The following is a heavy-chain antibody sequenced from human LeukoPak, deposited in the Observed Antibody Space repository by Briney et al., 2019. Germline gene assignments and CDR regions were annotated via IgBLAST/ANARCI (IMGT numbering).Heavy chain of an antibody. J-gene: IGHJ4*02. D-gene: IGHD5-18*01. CDR2: ISGSGGST. CDR1: GFTFTSYV. V-gene: IGHV3-23*01. CDR3: AKDHRYTFGSPYYFDY. Sequence: GGSLRLSCAASGFTFTSYVMNWVRQAPGKGLEWVSGISGSGGSTYYADSVKGRFTISRDNSKNTLYLQMNSLRAEDTAVYYCAKDHRYTFGSPYYFDYWGQGTQVTVSS.